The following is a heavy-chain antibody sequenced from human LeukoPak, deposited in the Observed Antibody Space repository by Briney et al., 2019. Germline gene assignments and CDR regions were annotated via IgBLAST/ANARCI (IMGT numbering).Heavy chain of an antibody. V-gene: IGHV1-46*01. Sequence: ASVKVSCKASGYTFISYYMHWVRQAPGQGLEWMGIINPSGGSTNYAQKFQGRVTMTRDTSTSTVYMELSSLRSEDTAVYYCTRAEVIVGTTGFDYWGQGTLVTVSS. J-gene: IGHJ4*02. CDR2: INPSGGST. D-gene: IGHD1-26*01. CDR3: TRAEVIVGTTGFDY. CDR1: GYTFISYY.